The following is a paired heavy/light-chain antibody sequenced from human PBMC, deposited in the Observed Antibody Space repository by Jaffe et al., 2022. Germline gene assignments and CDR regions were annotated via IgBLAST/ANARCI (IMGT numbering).Heavy chain of an antibody. V-gene: IGHV1-69*01. CDR2: IIPIFGTA. Sequence: QVQLVQSGAEVKKPGSSVKVSCKASGGTFSSYAISWVRQAPGQGLEWMGGIIPIFGTANYAQKFQGRVTITADESTSTAYMELSSLRSEDTAVYYCARDREGVTIFGVDLYGYFDYWGQGTLVTVSS. CDR1: GGTFSSYA. J-gene: IGHJ4*02. D-gene: IGHD3-3*01. CDR3: ARDREGVTIFGVDLYGYFDY.
Light chain of an antibody. CDR1: QSVLYSSNNKNY. V-gene: IGKV4-1*01. Sequence: DIVMTQSPDSLAVSLGERATINCKSSQSVLYSSNNKNYLAWYQQKPGQPPKLLIYWASTRESGVPDRFSGSGSGTDFTLTISSLQAEDVAVYYCQQYYSTPQYTFGQGTKLEIK. CDR3: QQYYSTPQYT. J-gene: IGKJ2*01. CDR2: WAS.